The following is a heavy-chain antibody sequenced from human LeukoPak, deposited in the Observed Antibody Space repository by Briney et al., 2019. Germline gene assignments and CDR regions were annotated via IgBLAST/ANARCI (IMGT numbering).Heavy chain of an antibody. CDR2: IYPDDSDT. V-gene: IGHV5-51*01. CDR3: ARRDYEALHYVY. CDR1: GYNFTSYW. J-gene: IGHJ4*02. Sequence: GESLKISCKGSGYNFTSYWIGWVRQMPGKGLEWMAIIYPDDSDTRYSPSFQGQVTISADKSISTAYLQWSSLKASDTAIYYCARRDYEALHYVYWGQGTLVTVSS. D-gene: IGHD4-17*01.